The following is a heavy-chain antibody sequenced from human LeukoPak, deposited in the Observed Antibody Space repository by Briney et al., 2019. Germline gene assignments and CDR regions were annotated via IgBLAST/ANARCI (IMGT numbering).Heavy chain of an antibody. CDR1: GGTFSSYA. J-gene: IGHJ6*02. Sequence: GASVKVSCKASGGTFSSYAISWVRQAPGQGLEWMGRIIPILGIASYAQKFQGRVTITADKSTSTAYMELSSLRSEDTAVYYCASADYGGTYYYYGMDVWGQGTTVTVSS. CDR3: ASADYGGTYYYYGMDV. CDR2: IIPILGIA. V-gene: IGHV1-69*04. D-gene: IGHD4-23*01.